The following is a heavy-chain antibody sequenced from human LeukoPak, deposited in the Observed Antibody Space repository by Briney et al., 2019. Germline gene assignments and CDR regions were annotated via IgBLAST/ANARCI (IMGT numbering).Heavy chain of an antibody. D-gene: IGHD2-2*02. CDR3: VRDGEGAAISVNYWFDP. CDR2: MNPNNGNT. Sequence: GASVKVSCKASGFTFTSYDINWVRPASGQGLEWMGWMNPNNGNTGYAQKFQGRVTMTRDTSISTAYMELRGLRSEDTAVYYCVRDGEGAAISVNYWFDPWGQGTLVTVSS. V-gene: IGHV1-8*01. J-gene: IGHJ5*02. CDR1: GFTFTSYD.